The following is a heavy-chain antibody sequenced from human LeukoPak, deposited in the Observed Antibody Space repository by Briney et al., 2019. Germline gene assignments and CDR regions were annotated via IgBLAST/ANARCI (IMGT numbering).Heavy chain of an antibody. CDR3: ARLSVVTRGVAYYYFDY. CDR2: IIPIFGTA. D-gene: IGHD2-2*01. V-gene: IGHV1-69*13. Sequence: SVKVSCKASGGTFSSYAIGWVRQAPGQGLEWMGGIIPIFGTANYAQKFQGRVTITADESTSTAYMELSSLRSEDTAVYYCARLSVVTRGVAYYYFDYWGQGTLVTVSS. CDR1: GGTFSSYA. J-gene: IGHJ4*02.